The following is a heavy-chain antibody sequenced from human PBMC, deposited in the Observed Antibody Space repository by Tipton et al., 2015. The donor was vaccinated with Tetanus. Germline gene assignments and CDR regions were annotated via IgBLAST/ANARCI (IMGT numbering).Heavy chain of an antibody. D-gene: IGHD4-17*01. J-gene: IGHJ4*02. CDR2: ISYDGSNK. V-gene: IGHV3-30-3*01. CDR1: GFTFSTTA. CDR3: ARGPYHYGDYYFDY. Sequence: SLRLSCAASGFTFSTTAMSWVRQAPGKGLEWVAVISYDGSNKYDAESVKGRLTISRDNSNNTLYVQMDSLRAEDTAVYYCARGPYHYGDYYFDYWGRGTLVTVSS.